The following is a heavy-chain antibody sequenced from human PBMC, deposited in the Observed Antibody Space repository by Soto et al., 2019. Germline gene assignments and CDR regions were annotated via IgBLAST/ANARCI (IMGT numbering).Heavy chain of an antibody. J-gene: IGHJ4*02. D-gene: IGHD5-18*01. Sequence: GASVKVSCKASGGTFSSYAISWVRQAAGQGLEWMGGIIPIFGTANYAQKFQGRVTITADESTSTAYMELSSLRSEDTAVYYCARGYSYGYLAQSFDYWGQGTLVTVSS. CDR3: ARGYSYGYLAQSFDY. CDR2: IIPIFGTA. V-gene: IGHV1-69*13. CDR1: GGTFSSYA.